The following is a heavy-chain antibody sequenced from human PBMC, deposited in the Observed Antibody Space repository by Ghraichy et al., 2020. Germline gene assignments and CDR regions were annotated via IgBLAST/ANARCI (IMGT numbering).Heavy chain of an antibody. CDR1: GGSISHYY. J-gene: IGHJ4*02. CDR2: ISYSGST. CDR3: ARDNGIVVAGADY. D-gene: IGHD6-19*01. Sequence: SETLSLTCTVSGGSISHYYWSWIRQPPGKGLEWIGYISYSGSTTYNSSLKSRVTISVDTSKNQFSLKLTSVTAADTAVYYCARDNGIVVAGADYWGQGTQVTVSS. V-gene: IGHV4-59*01.